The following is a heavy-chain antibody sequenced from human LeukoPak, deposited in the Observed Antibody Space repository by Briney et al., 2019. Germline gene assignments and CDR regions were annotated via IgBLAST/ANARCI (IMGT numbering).Heavy chain of an antibody. D-gene: IGHD3-10*01. Sequence: PGGSLRLSCAASGFTFSSYAMSWVRQAPGGGLEWVSSITTSGGSTYYADSVKGRFTMSRDTAKNTLYLQMSSLRAEDTAVYYCAKDHYVSGRYDAFDIWGQGTMVTVSS. CDR2: ITTSGGST. CDR1: GFTFSSYA. CDR3: AKDHYVSGRYDAFDI. J-gene: IGHJ3*02. V-gene: IGHV3-23*01.